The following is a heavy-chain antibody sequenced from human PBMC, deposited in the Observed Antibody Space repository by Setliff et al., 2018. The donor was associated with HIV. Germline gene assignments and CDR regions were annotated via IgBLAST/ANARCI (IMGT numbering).Heavy chain of an antibody. D-gene: IGHD2-21*02. V-gene: IGHV1-2*06. Sequence: ASVKVSCKAVGYTFSGYYLHWVRQAPGQGLEWMGRIYPNSGGTNFAQKLQGRVTMTTDTSTTTAYMELRSLRSVDSAVYYCARHDGTYCGGDCYLLGYFDLWGRGTLVTVSS. CDR2: IYPNSGGT. CDR1: GYTFSGYY. J-gene: IGHJ2*01. CDR3: ARHDGTYCGGDCYLLGYFDL.